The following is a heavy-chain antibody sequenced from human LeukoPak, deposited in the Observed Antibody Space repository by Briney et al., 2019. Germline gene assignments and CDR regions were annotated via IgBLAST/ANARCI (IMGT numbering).Heavy chain of an antibody. CDR1: GGSISSYY. Sequence: SETLSLTCTVSGGSISSYYWSWIRQPPGKGLEWIGEINHSGSTNYNPSLKSRVTISVDTSKNQFSLKLSSVTAADTAVYYCARYRFGSQGHWFDPWGQGTLVTASS. CDR2: INHSGST. J-gene: IGHJ5*02. V-gene: IGHV4-34*01. CDR3: ARYRFGSQGHWFDP. D-gene: IGHD1-26*01.